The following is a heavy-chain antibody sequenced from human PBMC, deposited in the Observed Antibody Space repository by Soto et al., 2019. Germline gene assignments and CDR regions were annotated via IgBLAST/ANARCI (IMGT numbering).Heavy chain of an antibody. D-gene: IGHD3-9*01. V-gene: IGHV3-74*01. CDR3: ARSILTGPYYYYYGMDV. Sequence: GGSLRLSCAASGFTFSSYWMHWVRQAPGKGLVWVSRINSDGSSTSYADSVKGRFTISRDNAKNTLYLQMNSLRAEDTAVFYCARSILTGPYYYYYGMDVWGQGTTVTVSS. CDR1: GFTFSSYW. J-gene: IGHJ6*02. CDR2: INSDGSST.